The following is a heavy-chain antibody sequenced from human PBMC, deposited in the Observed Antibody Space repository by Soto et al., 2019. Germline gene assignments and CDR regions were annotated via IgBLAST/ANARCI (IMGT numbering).Heavy chain of an antibody. V-gene: IGHV1-46*01. CDR1: GYTFTIYY. CDR2: INPSGGST. D-gene: IGHD4-17*01. J-gene: IGHJ6*02. Sequence: ASVKVSCKASGYTFTIYYMHWVRQAPGQGLEWMGIINPSGGSTSYAQKFQGRVTMTRDTSTSTVYMELSSLRSEDTAVYYCARELLPDYGDSHYYYGMDVWGQGTTVTV. CDR3: ARELLPDYGDSHYYYGMDV.